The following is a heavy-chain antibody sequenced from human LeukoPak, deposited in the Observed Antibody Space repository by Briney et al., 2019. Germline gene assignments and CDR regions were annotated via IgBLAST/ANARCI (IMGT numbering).Heavy chain of an antibody. CDR1: GFTFSSYA. J-gene: IGHJ3*02. CDR3: AKGGELSLYFPNAFDI. CDR2: ISWNSGSI. D-gene: IGHD3-16*02. V-gene: IGHV3-9*01. Sequence: AGGSLRLSCAASGFTFSSYAMHWVRQAPGKGLEWVSGISWNSGSIGYADSVKGRFTISRDNAKNSLYLQMNSLRAEDTALYYCAKGGELSLYFPNAFDIWGQGTMVTVSS.